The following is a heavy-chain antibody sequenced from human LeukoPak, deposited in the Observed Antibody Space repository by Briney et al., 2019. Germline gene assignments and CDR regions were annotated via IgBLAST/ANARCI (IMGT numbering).Heavy chain of an antibody. CDR3: ATDFRRYSGPNSHREAFDI. V-gene: IGHV1-24*01. D-gene: IGHD1-26*01. J-gene: IGHJ3*02. CDR2: FDPEDGET. CDR1: GYTLTELS. Sequence: GTSVKVSCKVSGYTLTELSMHWVRQAPGKGLEWMGGFDPEDGETIYAQKFQGRVTMAEDTSTDTAYMELSSLRSEDTAVYYCATDFRRYSGPNSHREAFDIWGQGTMVTVSS.